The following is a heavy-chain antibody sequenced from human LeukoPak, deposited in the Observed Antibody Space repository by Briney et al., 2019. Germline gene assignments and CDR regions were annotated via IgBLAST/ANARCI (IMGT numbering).Heavy chain of an antibody. J-gene: IGHJ4*02. CDR3: ARGAGYSSSSLSY. V-gene: IGHV4-39*07. CDR2: IYYSGST. D-gene: IGHD6-13*01. Sequence: PSETLSLTCTVSGGSISSSSYYWGWIRQPPGKGLEWIGSIYYSGSTYYNPSLKSRVTISVDTSKNQFSLKLSSVTAADTAVYYCARGAGYSSSSLSYWGQGTLVTVSS. CDR1: GGSISSSSYY.